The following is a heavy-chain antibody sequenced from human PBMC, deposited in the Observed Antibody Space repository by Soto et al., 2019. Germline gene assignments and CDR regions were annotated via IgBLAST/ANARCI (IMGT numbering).Heavy chain of an antibody. V-gene: IGHV4-31*03. J-gene: IGHJ4*02. CDR2: IYYSGTT. Sequence: SETLSLTCTVSGGSVSSGGYYWSWIRQHPGTGLEWIGYIYYSGTTYFNPSLKSRASISLDTSKNEFSLKLTSVTAADTAVYYCARRALPQCINGVCYKDGFWDYWGQGALVTVSS. CDR1: GGSVSSGGYY. D-gene: IGHD2-8*01. CDR3: ARRALPQCINGVCYKDGFWDY.